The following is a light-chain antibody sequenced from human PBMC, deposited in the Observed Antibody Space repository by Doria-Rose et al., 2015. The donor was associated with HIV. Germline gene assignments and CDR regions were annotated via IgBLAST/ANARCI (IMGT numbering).Light chain of an antibody. J-gene: IGKJ4*01. Sequence: DIAMTQSPSSLSTSVGDRVTITCRANQGIGNYLNWYQQKPGKAPSLLIYAASTLKSGVSSRFSGRGSGTDFTLTISSLQPEDFAIYYCQQSYTSPSITFGGGTKVEI. CDR3: QQSYTSPSIT. V-gene: IGKV1-39*01. CDR2: AAS. CDR1: QGIGNY.